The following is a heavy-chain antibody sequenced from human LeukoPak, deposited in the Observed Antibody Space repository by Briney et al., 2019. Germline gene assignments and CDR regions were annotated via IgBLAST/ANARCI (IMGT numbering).Heavy chain of an antibody. J-gene: IGHJ4*02. V-gene: IGHV3-23*01. Sequence: GRSLRLSCAASGFSFNNYAMSWVRQAPGKGLEWVSVISISGGSTYYADSVKGRFTISRDNSKSTLYLQMNSLRAEDTAVYHCAKRSVSGTYFFDNWGQGTLVTVSS. CDR3: AKRSVSGTYFFDN. D-gene: IGHD1-26*01. CDR1: GFSFNNYA. CDR2: ISISGGST.